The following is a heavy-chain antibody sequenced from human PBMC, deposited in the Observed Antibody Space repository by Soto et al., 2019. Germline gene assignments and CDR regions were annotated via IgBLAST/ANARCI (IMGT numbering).Heavy chain of an antibody. D-gene: IGHD5-12*01. J-gene: IGHJ5*02. CDR3: AKGDNLGPKTGYAFDP. V-gene: IGHV6-1*01. CDR2: TYFRSKWYN. CDR1: GASVSSNTAS. Sequence: PSQTLSRTCAISGASVSSNTASLNWIRQSPSRGLEWLGRTYFRSKWYNDYAVSVKSRIIINPDTSNKQFSLQLNSVTPEEKAVYFCAKGDNLGPKTGYAFDPWGQGSMVTVSS.